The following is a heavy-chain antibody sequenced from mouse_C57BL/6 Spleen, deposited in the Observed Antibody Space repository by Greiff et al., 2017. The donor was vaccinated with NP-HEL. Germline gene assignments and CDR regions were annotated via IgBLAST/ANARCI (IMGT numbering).Heavy chain of an antibody. V-gene: IGHV6-3*01. Sequence: EVMLVESGGGLVQPGGSMKLSCVASGFTFSNYWMNWVRQSPEKGLEWVAQIRLKSDNYATHYAESVKGRFTISRDDSKSSVYLQMNNLRAEDTGIYYCTVNYYGPYFDYWGQGTTLTVSS. CDR3: TVNYYGPYFDY. CDR1: GFTFSNYW. CDR2: IRLKSDNYAT. J-gene: IGHJ2*01. D-gene: IGHD1-1*01.